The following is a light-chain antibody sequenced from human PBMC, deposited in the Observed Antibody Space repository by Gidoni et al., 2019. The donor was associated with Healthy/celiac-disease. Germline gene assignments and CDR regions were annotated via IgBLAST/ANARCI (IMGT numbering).Light chain of an antibody. V-gene: IGLV3-19*01. CDR2: GKT. CDR3: NSRDISGNHLV. Sequence: SSELTQDPAVSVAFGQTVRITCQGDSLRSYYASWYQQTPVQAPVLVIYGKTNRPSGIPERFSCSSSGNTASLTITGAPAEDEADYYCNSRDISGNHLVFGGGTKLTVL. CDR1: SLRSYY. J-gene: IGLJ3*02.